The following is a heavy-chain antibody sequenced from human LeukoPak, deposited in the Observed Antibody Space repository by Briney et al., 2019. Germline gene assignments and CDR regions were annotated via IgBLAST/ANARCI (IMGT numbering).Heavy chain of an antibody. V-gene: IGHV4-39*01. D-gene: IGHD3-16*02. CDR2: IYDSGST. CDR1: GGSIRSSYYY. Sequence: PSETLSLTCTVSGGSIRSSYYYWGWIRQPPGKGLEWIGSIYDSGSTYYNPSLKSRVTISVDTSKNQFSLRLSSVTAADTAVYYCARGPNYVWGSYRYFDYWGQGTLVTVSS. CDR3: ARGPNYVWGSYRYFDY. J-gene: IGHJ4*02.